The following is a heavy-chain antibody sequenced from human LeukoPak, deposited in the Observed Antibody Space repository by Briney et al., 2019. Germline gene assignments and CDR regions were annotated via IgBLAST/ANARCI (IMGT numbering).Heavy chain of an antibody. D-gene: IGHD6-19*01. J-gene: IGHJ2*01. CDR1: GGSISSYY. CDR3: ARARIAVAGTGSYWCFDL. V-gene: IGHV4-4*07. Sequence: SETLSLTCTVSGGSISSYYWSWIRQPAGKGLEWIGRIYTSGSTNYNPSLKSRVTMSVDTSKNQFSLKLSSVTAADTAVYYCARARIAVAGTGSYWCFDLWGRGTLVTVSS. CDR2: IYTSGST.